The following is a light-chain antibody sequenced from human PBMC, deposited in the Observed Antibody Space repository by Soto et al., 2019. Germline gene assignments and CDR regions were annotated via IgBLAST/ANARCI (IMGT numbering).Light chain of an antibody. CDR2: EVS. CDR3: SSYTSSSTRV. J-gene: IGLJ3*02. V-gene: IGLV2-14*01. CDR1: SSDVGGYNY. Sequence: QSALTQPASVSGSPEQSITISCTGTSSDVGGYNYVSWYQQHPGKAPKLMIYEVSNRPSGVSNRFSGSKSGNTASLTISGLQAEDEADYYCSSYTSSSTRVFGGGPKLTVL.